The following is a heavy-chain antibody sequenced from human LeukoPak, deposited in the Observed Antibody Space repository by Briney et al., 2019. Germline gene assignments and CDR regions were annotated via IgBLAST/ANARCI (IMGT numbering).Heavy chain of an antibody. CDR2: ISYDGSNK. CDR1: GFTFSSYG. CDR3: AKDRYYYDSSGLVDY. Sequence: GGSLRLSCAASGFTFSSYGMHWVRQAQGQGLEWVAVISYDGSNKYYADSVKGRFTISRDNSKNTLYLQTNSLRAEDTAVYYCAKDRYYYDSSGLVDYWGQGTLVTVSS. J-gene: IGHJ4*02. D-gene: IGHD3-22*01. V-gene: IGHV3-30*18.